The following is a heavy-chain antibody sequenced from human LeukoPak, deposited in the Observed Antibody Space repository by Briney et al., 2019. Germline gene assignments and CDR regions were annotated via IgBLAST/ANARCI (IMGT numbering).Heavy chain of an antibody. CDR2: ISYSGST. Sequence: SETLSLTCTVSGGSISSHYWSWIRQPPGKGLEWIGYISYSGSTNYNPSLKSRVTISVDTSRNQVSLKLNSVTAADTAMYYCARVGGGSYSYFDYWGQGTLVTVPS. CDR3: ARVGGGSYSYFDY. V-gene: IGHV4-59*11. J-gene: IGHJ4*02. D-gene: IGHD1-26*01. CDR1: GGSISSHY.